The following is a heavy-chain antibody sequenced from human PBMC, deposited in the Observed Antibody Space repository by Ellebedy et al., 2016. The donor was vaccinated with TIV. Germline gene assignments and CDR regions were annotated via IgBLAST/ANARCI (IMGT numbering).Heavy chain of an antibody. CDR2: INSDGSNT. J-gene: IGHJ4*02. V-gene: IGHV3-74*01. Sequence: PGGSLRLSCAASGFTLSNYWMHWVRQAPGKGLVWVSRINSDGSNTSYVDSVKGRFTISRDSAKNTLYLQMNSLRAEETAVYYCARGVVGAGNGNEYWGRGTLVTVSS. CDR1: GFTLSNYW. D-gene: IGHD2-15*01. CDR3: ARGVVGAGNGNEY.